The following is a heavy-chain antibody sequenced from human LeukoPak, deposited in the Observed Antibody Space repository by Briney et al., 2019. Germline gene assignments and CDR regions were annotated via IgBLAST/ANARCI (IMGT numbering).Heavy chain of an antibody. J-gene: IGHJ6*02. V-gene: IGHV3-30*18. CDR3: AKDWEIRFLEWLDPEHYYYYGMDV. CDR2: ISYDGSNK. Sequence: GGSLRLSCAASGFTFSSYGMHWVRQAPGKGLEWVAVISYDGSNKYYADSVKGRFTISRDNSKNTLYLQMNSLRAEDTAVYYCAKDWEIRFLEWLDPEHYYYYGMDVWGQGTTVTVSS. CDR1: GFTFSSYG. D-gene: IGHD3-3*01.